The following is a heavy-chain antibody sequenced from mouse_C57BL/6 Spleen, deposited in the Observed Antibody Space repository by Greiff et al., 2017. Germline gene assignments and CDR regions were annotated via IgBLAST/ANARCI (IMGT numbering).Heavy chain of an antibody. CDR3: ARGYGSCYDGFAY. CDR1: GYTFTSYW. V-gene: IGHV1-52*01. J-gene: IGHJ3*01. D-gene: IGHD1-1*01. CDR2: IDPSDSDT. Sequence: VQLQQPGAELVRPGSSVKLSCKASGYTFTSYWMHWVKQRPIQGLEWIGNIDPSDSDTHYNQKFKDKATLTVDKSSSTAYMQLSSLTSEDSAVYYCARGYGSCYDGFAYWGQGTLVTVSA.